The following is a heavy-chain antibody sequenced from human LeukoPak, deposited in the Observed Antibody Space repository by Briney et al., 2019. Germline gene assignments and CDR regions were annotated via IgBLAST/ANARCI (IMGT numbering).Heavy chain of an antibody. CDR1: GYTFTGYY. CDR3: ARERTPGSGYGVDY. J-gene: IGHJ4*02. D-gene: IGHD6-25*01. CDR2: INPYSGGT. V-gene: IGHV1-2*02. Sequence: ASVKVSCKASGYTFTGYYMHWVRQAPGQGLEWMGWINPYSGGTNYAQKFQGRVTMTGDRSISTAYMELSRLRSDDTAVYYCARERTPGSGYGVDYWGQGTVVTVSS.